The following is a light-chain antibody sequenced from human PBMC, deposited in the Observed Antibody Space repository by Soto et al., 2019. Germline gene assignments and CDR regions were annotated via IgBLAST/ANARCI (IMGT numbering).Light chain of an antibody. J-gene: IGLJ3*02. CDR1: SSNIGSNQ. Sequence: QLVLTQPPSTSGTPGLRVTISCSGGSSNIGSNQVYWYQQLPGTAPKLLIYSNDQRPSGVPDRLSGSKSGTSASLAISGLRSADEADYYFAAWDDALDAWVFGGGTKLTVL. CDR3: AAWDDALDAWV. V-gene: IGLV1-47*02. CDR2: SND.